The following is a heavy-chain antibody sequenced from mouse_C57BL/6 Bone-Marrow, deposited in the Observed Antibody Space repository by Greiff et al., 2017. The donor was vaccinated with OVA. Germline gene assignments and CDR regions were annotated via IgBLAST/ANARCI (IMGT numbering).Heavy chain of an antibody. CDR3: ARYPSYYAMDY. Sequence: VQLQQSGPELVKPGASVKISCKASGYAFSSSWMNWVKQRPGKGLEWIGRIYPGDGDTNYNGKFKGKATLTADKSSSTAYMQLSSLTSEDSEVYFYARYPSYYAMDYWGQGTSVTVSS. V-gene: IGHV1-82*01. CDR1: GYAFSSSW. CDR2: IYPGDGDT. J-gene: IGHJ4*01.